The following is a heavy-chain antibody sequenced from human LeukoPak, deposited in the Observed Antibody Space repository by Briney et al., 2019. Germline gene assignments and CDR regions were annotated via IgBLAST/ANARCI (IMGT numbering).Heavy chain of an antibody. V-gene: IGHV3-23*01. Sequence: PGGSLRLSCAASGFTFSSYAMSWVRQAPGKGLEWVSAISGSGGSTYYADSVKGRFTISRDNAKNSLYLQMNSLRAEDTAVYYCASASGGYCSSTSCYGSIHAFDIRGQGTMVTVSS. CDR3: ASASGGYCSSTSCYGSIHAFDI. CDR1: GFTFSSYA. J-gene: IGHJ3*02. D-gene: IGHD2-2*01. CDR2: ISGSGGST.